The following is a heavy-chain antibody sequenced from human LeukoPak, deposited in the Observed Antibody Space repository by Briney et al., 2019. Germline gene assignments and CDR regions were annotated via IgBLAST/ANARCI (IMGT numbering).Heavy chain of an antibody. J-gene: IGHJ4*02. CDR2: ISAYSGNT. V-gene: IGHV1-18*01. CDR3: AISQSSYYYTSGYLGGDY. D-gene: IGHD3-22*01. Sequence: ASVTVSCKASGYTFTNYGIFWVRQAPGQGLEWMVWISAYSGNTNYAQKLQSRVTMTTETSTSTAYMELESLRSDDTAVYYCAISQSSYYYTSGYLGGDYWGQGTLVTVSS. CDR1: GYTFTNYG.